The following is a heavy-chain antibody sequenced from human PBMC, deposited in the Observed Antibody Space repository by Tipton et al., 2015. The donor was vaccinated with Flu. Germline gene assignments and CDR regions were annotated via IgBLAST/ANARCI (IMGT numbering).Heavy chain of an antibody. CDR2: IRSKANGGTT. V-gene: IGHV3-49*04. J-gene: IGHJ5*02. D-gene: IGHD1-26*01. CDR3: TRGTYGGST. CDR1: GFTFENYD. Sequence: SLRLSCTSSGFTFENYDMTWVRQTPGKGLDWVGFIRSKANGGTTAYAASVKGRFTISRDDSKSIAYLEMSSLQSEDTAVYYCTRGTYGGSTWGQGTLVTVSS.